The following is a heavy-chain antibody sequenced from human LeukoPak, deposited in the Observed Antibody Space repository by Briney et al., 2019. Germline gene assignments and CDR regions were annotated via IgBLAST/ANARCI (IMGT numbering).Heavy chain of an antibody. J-gene: IGHJ4*02. V-gene: IGHV3-30*04. D-gene: IGHD3-10*01. Sequence: GGSLRLSCAASGFPFNDYNMHWVRQAPGKGLDWLSLVSYDGKTTYYADSVKGRFIISRDSSKNTVHLQMNNLRPEDSVIYYCTREYGAGYFDSWGQGTLVTVSS. CDR2: VSYDGKTT. CDR1: GFPFNDYN. CDR3: TREYGAGYFDS.